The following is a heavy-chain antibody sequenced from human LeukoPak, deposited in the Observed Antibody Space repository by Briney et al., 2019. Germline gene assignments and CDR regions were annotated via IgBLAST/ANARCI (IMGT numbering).Heavy chain of an antibody. CDR3: ARAYSAYWYSAY. Sequence: GGSLRLSCAASGFTFSHYAMHWVRRAPGKGPEWVAVISGDGSRIHHADSVKGRFTISRDNSKNTLYLQMNSLRTEDTAVYYCARAYSAYWYSAYWGQGALVTVSS. CDR2: ISGDGSRI. J-gene: IGHJ4*02. D-gene: IGHD1-26*01. CDR1: GFTFSHYA. V-gene: IGHV3-30*04.